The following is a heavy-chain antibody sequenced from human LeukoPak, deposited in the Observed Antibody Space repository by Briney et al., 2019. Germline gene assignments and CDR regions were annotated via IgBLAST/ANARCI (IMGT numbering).Heavy chain of an antibody. CDR3: APPYGSGSS. CDR1: GYTFTGYY. V-gene: IGHV1-2*02. Sequence: GASVKVSCKASGYTFTGYYMHWVRQAPGQGLEWMGWINPNSGGTNYAQKSQGRVTMTRDTSISTAYMELNSLRAEDTAVYYCAPPYGSGSSWGQGTLVTVSS. D-gene: IGHD3-10*01. J-gene: IGHJ4*02. CDR2: INPNSGGT.